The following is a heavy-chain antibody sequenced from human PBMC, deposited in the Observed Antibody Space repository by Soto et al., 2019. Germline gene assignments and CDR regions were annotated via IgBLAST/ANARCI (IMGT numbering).Heavy chain of an antibody. D-gene: IGHD5-18*01. J-gene: IGHJ4*02. CDR3: AIPGGYSYGLFYY. CDR2: ISGSGGST. Sequence: EVQLLESGGGLVQPGGSLRLSCAASGFTFSSYAMSWVRQAPGKGLEWVSAISGSGGSTYYADSVKGRFTISRDNSKNTVYLQMNSPRSEDTAVYYCAIPGGYSYGLFYYWGQGTLVTVSS. V-gene: IGHV3-23*01. CDR1: GFTFSSYA.